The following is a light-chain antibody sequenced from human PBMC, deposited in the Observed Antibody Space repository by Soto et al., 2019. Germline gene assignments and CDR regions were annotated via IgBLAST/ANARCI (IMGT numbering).Light chain of an antibody. CDR2: DAS. CDR3: QQYNNYCT. Sequence: DIQMTQSPSTLSASVGDRVTITCRASQSISSWLAWYQQKPGKAPNLLIYDASSCESGVKSSFSGSGSSKDFTLTISLLQPDDVATYYYQQYNNYCTFGQGTRVEIK. CDR1: QSISSW. J-gene: IGKJ1*01. V-gene: IGKV1-5*01.